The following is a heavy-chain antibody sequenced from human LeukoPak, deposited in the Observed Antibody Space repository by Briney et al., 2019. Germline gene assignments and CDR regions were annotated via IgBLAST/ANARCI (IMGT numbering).Heavy chain of an antibody. D-gene: IGHD6-13*01. CDR1: GFSFSSYW. CDR2: IRQDGSEK. V-gene: IGHV3-7*01. CDR3: ARPYSSGWYIQYYFDY. Sequence: PGGSLRLSCAASGFSFSSYWMSWVRQAPGKGLEWVANIRQDGSEKYYVDSVKGRFTISRDSAKNSLYLQMNSLRAEDTAVYYCARPYSSGWYIQYYFDYWGQGTLVTVSS. J-gene: IGHJ4*02.